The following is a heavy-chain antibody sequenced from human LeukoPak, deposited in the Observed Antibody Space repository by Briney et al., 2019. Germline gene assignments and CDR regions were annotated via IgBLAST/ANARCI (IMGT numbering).Heavy chain of an antibody. V-gene: IGHV3-21*01. CDR2: ISSSSTYI. Sequence: PGGPLRLSCAASGFTFSSYDMKWVRQAPGKGLEWVSSISSSSTYIYYAGSVKGRFTISRDNGKNSLYLQMNSLRAEDTAVYYCARDLNYDFWSGPFDYWGQGTLVTVSS. D-gene: IGHD3-3*01. CDR3: ARDLNYDFWSGPFDY. J-gene: IGHJ4*02. CDR1: GFTFSSYD.